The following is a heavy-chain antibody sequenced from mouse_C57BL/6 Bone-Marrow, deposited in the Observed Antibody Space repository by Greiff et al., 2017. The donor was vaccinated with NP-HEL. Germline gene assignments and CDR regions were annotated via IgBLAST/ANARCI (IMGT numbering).Heavy chain of an antibody. V-gene: IGHV1-61*01. CDR3: ARSGDYGIGY. D-gene: IGHD1-1*01. Sequence: QVQLQQPGAELVRPGSSVKLSCKASGYTFTSYWMDWVKQRPGHGLEWIGNIYPSDSETHYNQKFKDKATLTVAKSSSTAYMQLSSLTSEDAAFYYCARSGDYGIGYWGQGTTLTVSS. J-gene: IGHJ2*01. CDR1: GYTFTSYW. CDR2: IYPSDSET.